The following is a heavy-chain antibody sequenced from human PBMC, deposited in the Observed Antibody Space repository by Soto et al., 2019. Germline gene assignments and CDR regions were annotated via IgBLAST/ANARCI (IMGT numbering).Heavy chain of an antibody. CDR1: RGSISSSNW. V-gene: IGHV4-4*02. CDR3: ARESYNESNVGYFDL. CDR2: MYHTGIT. Sequence: QVQLQESGPGLVKPSGTLSLTCAVSRGSISSSNWWSWVRQSPGKGLEWIGAMYHTGITNYSPSLKSRVTMSVDKSKNQFSLKLSSVTAADTAVHYCARESYNESNVGYFDLWGRGTLVSVSS. J-gene: IGHJ2*01. D-gene: IGHD1-1*01.